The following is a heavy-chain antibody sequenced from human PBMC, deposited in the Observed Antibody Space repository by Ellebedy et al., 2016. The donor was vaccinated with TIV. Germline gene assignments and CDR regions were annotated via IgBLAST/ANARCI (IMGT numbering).Heavy chain of an antibody. CDR1: GFTFSDYY. CDR3: ARDFRRWLHGY. V-gene: IGHV3-11*01. J-gene: IGHJ4*02. CDR2: ISSSGSTI. D-gene: IGHD5-24*01. Sequence: GESLKISXAASGFTFSDYYMSWIRQAPGKGLEWVSYISSSGSTIYYADSVKGRFTISRDNAKNSLYLQINSLRAEDTAVYYCARDFRRWLHGYWGQGTLVTVSS.